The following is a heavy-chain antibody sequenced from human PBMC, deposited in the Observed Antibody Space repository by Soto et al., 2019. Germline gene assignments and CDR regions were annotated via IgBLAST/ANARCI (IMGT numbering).Heavy chain of an antibody. V-gene: IGHV1-3*01. CDR2: INAGNGNT. CDR3: ASREAAAGTPRNYYYGMDV. D-gene: IGHD6-13*01. J-gene: IGHJ6*02. CDR1: GYTFTSYA. Sequence: ASVKVSCKASGYTFTSYAMHWVRQAPGQRLEWMGWINAGNGNTKYSQKFQGRVTITRDTSASTAYMELSSLRSEDTAVYYCASREAAAGTPRNYYYGMDVWGQGTTVTVSS.